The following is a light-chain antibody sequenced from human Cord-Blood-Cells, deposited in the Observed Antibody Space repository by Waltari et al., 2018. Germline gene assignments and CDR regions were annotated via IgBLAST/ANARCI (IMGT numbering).Light chain of an antibody. CDR3: QQRSNWPT. Sequence: EIVLTQSPATLSLSPGERATLSCRASQSVSSYLAWYQQKPGQAPRLLIYAASNMATGIQARFSGSGAGTDFTLTISGLEPEDFSVYYCQQRSNWPTFGQVTRLEIK. J-gene: IGKJ5*01. V-gene: IGKV3-11*01. CDR2: AAS. CDR1: QSVSSY.